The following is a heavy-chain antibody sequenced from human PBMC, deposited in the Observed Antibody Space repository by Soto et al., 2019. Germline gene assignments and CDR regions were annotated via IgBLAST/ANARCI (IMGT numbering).Heavy chain of an antibody. J-gene: IGHJ4*02. Sequence: PSETLSLTCTVSVDSITTYYWSWIRQPAGKGLEWIGRIDTSGNTNYNPSLKSRVTMSVDTSKKQFSLKVTSVTAADTAVYYCARKAWVRFDYWGQGALVTVSS. D-gene: IGHD7-27*01. CDR1: VDSITTYY. CDR3: ARKAWVRFDY. V-gene: IGHV4-4*07. CDR2: IDTSGNT.